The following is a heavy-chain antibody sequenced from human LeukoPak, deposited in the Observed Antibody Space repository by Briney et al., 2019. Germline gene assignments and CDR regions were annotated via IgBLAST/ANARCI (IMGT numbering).Heavy chain of an antibody. Sequence: GGSLRLAWAASGFTFSSYWMSWVRPAAGRGLAWVGNIKEDGSEKHYVDSVNSPSTISRDTAKNSLYLQMNSLRAEDTAVYYCARDPLIAAAGTSWGQGILVTVSS. CDR2: IKEDGSEK. D-gene: IGHD6-13*01. CDR1: GFTFSSYW. J-gene: IGHJ5*02. V-gene: IGHV3-7*01. CDR3: ARDPLIAAAGTS.